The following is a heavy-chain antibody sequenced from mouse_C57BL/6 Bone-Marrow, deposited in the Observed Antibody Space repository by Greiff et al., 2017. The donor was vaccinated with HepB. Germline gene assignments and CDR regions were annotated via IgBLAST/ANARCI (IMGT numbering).Heavy chain of an antibody. D-gene: IGHD2-5*01. CDR2: IYPGSGST. V-gene: IGHV1-55*01. CDR3: AKAYYSNSYFDY. J-gene: IGHJ2*01. CDR1: GYTFTSYW. Sequence: QVHVKQPGAELVKPGASVKMSCKASGYTFTSYWITWVKQRPGQGLEWIGDIYPGSGSTNYNEKFKSKATLTVDTSSSTAYMQLSSLTSEDSAVYYCAKAYYSNSYFDYWGQGTTLTVSS.